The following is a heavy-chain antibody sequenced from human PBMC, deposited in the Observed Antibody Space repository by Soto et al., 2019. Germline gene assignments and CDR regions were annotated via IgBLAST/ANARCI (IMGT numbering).Heavy chain of an antibody. J-gene: IGHJ6*03. CDR1: GFTFRSYA. CDR3: AKLSYYDILTGSSWTWNYYYMDV. D-gene: IGHD3-9*01. V-gene: IGHV3-23*01. CDR2: MSGSGGST. Sequence: GGSLRLSCAASGFTFRSYAMSWVRQAPGKGLEWVSAMSGSGGSTYYADSVKGRFTISRDNSKNTLYLQMNSLRAEDTAVYYCAKLSYYDILTGSSWTWNYYYMDVWGKGTTVTVSS.